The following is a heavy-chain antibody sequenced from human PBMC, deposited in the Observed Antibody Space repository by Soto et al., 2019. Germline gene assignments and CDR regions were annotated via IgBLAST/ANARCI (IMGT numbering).Heavy chain of an antibody. V-gene: IGHV3-7*01. CDR1: GFTFSSYW. Sequence: EMQLVESGGGLVQPGGSLRLSCAASGFTFSSYWMSWVRQAPGKGLEWVANIKQGGSEKYYVDSVKGRFTISRDNAKNSLYLQMNSLRAEDTAVYYCARGRRYCSSISCYTFDYWGQGTLVTVSS. D-gene: IGHD2-2*02. J-gene: IGHJ4*02. CDR3: ARGRRYCSSISCYTFDY. CDR2: IKQGGSEK.